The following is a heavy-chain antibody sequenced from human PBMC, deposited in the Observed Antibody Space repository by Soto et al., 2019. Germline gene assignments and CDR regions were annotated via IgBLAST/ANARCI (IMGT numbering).Heavy chain of an antibody. Sequence: QVKLVESGRGVVQPGRSLRLSCAASGFNVSAYTMHWVRQAPGKGLEWVAVISSDGNHKYYTDSVKGRFTISRDTSTNTLYLQMNSLRAEDTAVYSCARWEQPLFDYWGQATLATVSS. CDR2: ISSDGNHK. J-gene: IGHJ4*02. V-gene: IGHV3-30-3*01. CDR3: ARWEQPLFDY. CDR1: GFNVSAYT. D-gene: IGHD1-26*01.